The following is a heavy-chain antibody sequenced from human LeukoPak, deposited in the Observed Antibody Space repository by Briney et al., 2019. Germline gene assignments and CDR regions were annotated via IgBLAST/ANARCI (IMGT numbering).Heavy chain of an antibody. CDR2: IKSKTDGGTK. CDR3: TTAPPQVNTNDY. D-gene: IGHD3-22*01. V-gene: IGHV3-15*01. J-gene: IGHJ4*02. CDR1: GFTFSSYW. Sequence: GSLRLSCAASGFTFSSYWMSWVRQAPGKGLEWVGRIKSKTDGGTKDYAAPVKGRFTISRDDSKNTLYLQMNSLKTEDTAVYYCTTAPPQVNTNDYWGQGTLVTVSS.